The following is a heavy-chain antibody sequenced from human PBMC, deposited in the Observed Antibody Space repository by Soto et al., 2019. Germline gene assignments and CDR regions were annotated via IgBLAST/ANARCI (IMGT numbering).Heavy chain of an antibody. CDR3: ATSNYDILTGYYIKFDY. CDR1: GYTFTGYY. Sequence: ASVKVSCKASGYTFTGYYMHWVRQAPGQGLEWMGWINPNSGGTNYAQKFQGRVTMTRDTSISTAYMELSRLRSDDTAVYYCATSNYDILTGYYIKFDYWGQGTLVNVS. V-gene: IGHV1-2*02. D-gene: IGHD3-9*01. CDR2: INPNSGGT. J-gene: IGHJ4*02.